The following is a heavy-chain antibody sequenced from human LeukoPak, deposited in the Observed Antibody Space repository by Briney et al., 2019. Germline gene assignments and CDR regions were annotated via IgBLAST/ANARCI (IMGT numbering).Heavy chain of an antibody. Sequence: QPGESLRLSCAASGFTFSRYAMSWVRQAPGEGLEWVAFIRYDGNTKYYANAVKGRFTISRDNSKNTLYLQMSSLRAEDTALYYCAKLYCSGGSCSSGYSYYYMDVWGTGTTVTVSS. CDR2: IRYDGNTK. D-gene: IGHD2-15*01. CDR1: GFTFSRYA. CDR3: AKLYCSGGSCSSGYSYYYMDV. V-gene: IGHV3-30*02. J-gene: IGHJ6*03.